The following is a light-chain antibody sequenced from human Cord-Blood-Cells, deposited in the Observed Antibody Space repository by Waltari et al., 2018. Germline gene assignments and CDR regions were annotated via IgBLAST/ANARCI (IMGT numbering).Light chain of an antibody. Sequence: DIRMTQSPSSLPASAGDRVTHTCRASQGISNSLAWYQQKPGKAPKLLLYAASRLESGVPARFSGSGSGTDYTLTISSLQPEDFATYYCQQYYSTPYTFGQGTKLEIK. J-gene: IGKJ2*01. CDR3: QQYYSTPYT. CDR1: QGISNS. CDR2: AAS. V-gene: IGKV1-NL1*01.